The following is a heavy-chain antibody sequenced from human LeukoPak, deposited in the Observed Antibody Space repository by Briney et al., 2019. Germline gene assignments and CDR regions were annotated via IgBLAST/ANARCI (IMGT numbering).Heavy chain of an antibody. CDR2: ISSSSSYI. V-gene: IGHV3-21*04. D-gene: IGHD4/OR15-4a*01. CDR1: GFTFSSYS. J-gene: IGHJ4*02. Sequence: PGGSLRLSCAASGFTFSSYSMNWVRQAPGKGLEWVSSISSSSSYIYYADSVKGRFTISRDNAKNSLYLQMNSLRADDTAVYYCARRAGAYSHPYDYWGQGTLVTVSS. CDR3: ARRAGAYSHPYDY.